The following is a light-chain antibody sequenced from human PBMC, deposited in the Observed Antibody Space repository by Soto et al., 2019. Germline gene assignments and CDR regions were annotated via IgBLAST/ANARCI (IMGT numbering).Light chain of an antibody. CDR1: SSNIGINT. CDR3: ATWDDSLNGVL. V-gene: IGLV1-44*01. J-gene: IGLJ3*02. CDR2: NNN. Sequence: QSVLTQPPSASGTPGQRVTISCSGSSSNIGINTVNWYQKLPGTAPKLLIYNNNLRPSGVPDRFSGSKSGTSASLAISGLQSEDETDYYCATWDDSLNGVLFGGGTKVTVL.